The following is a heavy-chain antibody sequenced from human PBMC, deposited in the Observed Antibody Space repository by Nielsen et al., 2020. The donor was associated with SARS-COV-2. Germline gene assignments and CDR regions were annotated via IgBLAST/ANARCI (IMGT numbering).Heavy chain of an antibody. J-gene: IGHJ4*01. Sequence: GASLEISYAASGFTFSSYSMNWVRQAPGKGLEWVSSISSSGNYIYYADSVKGRFTISRNSAKGSLYLQMSSLRVDDTAIYYCARDSDFDFWNGASYYYDYWGQGTQVTVSS. CDR2: ISSSGNYI. D-gene: IGHD3-3*01. V-gene: IGHV3-21*01. CDR1: GFTFSSYS. CDR3: ARDSDFDFWNGASYYYDY.